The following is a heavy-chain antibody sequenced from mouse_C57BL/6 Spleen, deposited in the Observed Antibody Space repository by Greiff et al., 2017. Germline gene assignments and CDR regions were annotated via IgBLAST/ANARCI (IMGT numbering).Heavy chain of an antibody. Sequence: VQLQQSGPELVKPGASVKMSCKASGYTFTDYNMHWVKQSHGKSLEWIGYLNPNNGGTNYNQKFKGKATLTVNKSSSTAYLEHRSLTSEDSAVYYCARRCYYGSSDWYFDVWGTGTTVTVSS. D-gene: IGHD1-1*01. J-gene: IGHJ1*03. CDR1: GYTFTDYN. CDR2: LNPNNGGT. CDR3: ARRCYYGSSDWYFDV. V-gene: IGHV1-22*01.